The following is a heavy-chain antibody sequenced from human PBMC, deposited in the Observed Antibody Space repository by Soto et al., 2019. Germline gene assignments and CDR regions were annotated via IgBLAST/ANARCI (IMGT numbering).Heavy chain of an antibody. D-gene: IGHD2-21*01. CDR1: GYTFATYD. J-gene: IGHJ5*01. CDR2: MNPNSGNT. CDR3: ARSDGYNFNWLDS. V-gene: IGHV1-8*01. Sequence: QVQLVQSGAEVKTPGASVKVSCKASGYTFATYDINWVRQAPGQGLEWMGWMNPNSGNTGYAQKFQGRLTMTRDTALSVAHMELSSLRNEDTAVYYRARSDGYNFNWLDSWGQGTLVTVSA.